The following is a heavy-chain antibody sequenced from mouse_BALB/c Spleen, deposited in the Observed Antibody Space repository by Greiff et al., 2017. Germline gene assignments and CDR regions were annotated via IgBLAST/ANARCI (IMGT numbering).Heavy chain of an antibody. D-gene: IGHD1-2*01. CDR3: AKPPITTATAWFAY. CDR1: GFNIKDYY. V-gene: IGHV14-1*02. Sequence: EVQLVESGAELVRPGALVKLSCKASGFNIKDYYMHWVKQRPEQGLEWIGWIDPENGNTIYDPKFQGKASITADTSSNTAYLQLSSLTSEDTAVYYCAKPPITTATAWFAYWGQGTLVTVSA. J-gene: IGHJ3*01. CDR2: IDPENGNT.